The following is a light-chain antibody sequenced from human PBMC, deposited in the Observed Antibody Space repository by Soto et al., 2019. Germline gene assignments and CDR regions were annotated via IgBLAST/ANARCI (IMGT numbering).Light chain of an antibody. J-gene: IGLJ2*01. Sequence: QSALTQPASVSGSPGQSITISCARTSSDVGTYNLVSWYQQHPGKAPKLMIYEGTKRPSGVSNRFSGSKSGNTASLTISGLQAEDEANYYCCSYARSSTFIFGGGTKFTVL. CDR2: EGT. CDR3: CSYARSSTFI. CDR1: SSDVGTYNL. V-gene: IGLV2-23*03.